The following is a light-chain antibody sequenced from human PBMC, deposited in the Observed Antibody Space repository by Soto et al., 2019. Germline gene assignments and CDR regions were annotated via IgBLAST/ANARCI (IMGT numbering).Light chain of an antibody. CDR3: QQYYTLPLT. J-gene: IGKJ4*01. CDR2: WAS. Sequence: DIVMTQSPDSLAVSLGERATINCESSQSVLFTSNNKNYLAWYQQKPEQPPKLLLSWASARESGVPERFSGSGSGTLFTLSISSLQAEDVAVYYCQQYYTLPLTFGGGTKVEIK. V-gene: IGKV4-1*01. CDR1: QSVLFTSNNKNY.